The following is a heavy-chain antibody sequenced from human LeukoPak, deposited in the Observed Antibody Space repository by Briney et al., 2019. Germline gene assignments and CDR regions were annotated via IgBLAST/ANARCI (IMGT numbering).Heavy chain of an antibody. CDR1: GYTFTNYS. CDR2: INPSGGST. Sequence: GASVKVSCKASGYTFTNYSLHWVRQAPGQGLECMGIINPSGGSTRYAQHFQGRVTMTRDTSTRTLYIELSSLRSEDTAVYYCARVLRSYYFDYWGQGTLVTVSS. J-gene: IGHJ4*02. D-gene: IGHD1-26*01. V-gene: IGHV1-46*01. CDR3: ARVLRSYYFDY.